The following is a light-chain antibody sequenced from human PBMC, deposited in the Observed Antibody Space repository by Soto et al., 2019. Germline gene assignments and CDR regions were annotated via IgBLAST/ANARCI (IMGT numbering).Light chain of an antibody. CDR3: QQANSFPIT. CDR1: EDIVRW. V-gene: IGKV1D-12*01. Sequence: DIQMTQSPSSVSASIGDRVTITCRASEDIVRWSAWYQQKPGNAPKLLIYAASAVQSGVPSRFSGSGSGTDFTLTISSLQPEDFATYYCQQANSFPITFGRGTRLEIK. J-gene: IGKJ5*01. CDR2: AAS.